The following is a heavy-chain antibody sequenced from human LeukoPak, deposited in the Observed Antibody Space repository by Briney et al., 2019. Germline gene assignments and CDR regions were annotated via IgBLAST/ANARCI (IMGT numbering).Heavy chain of an antibody. CDR3: ARRHMAAGNFDY. J-gene: IGHJ4*02. Sequence: GESLKISCKGSGYSFTSYWISWVRQMPGKGLEWMGRIDPSDSYTNYSPSFQGHVTISADKSISTAYLRWSSLKASDTAMYYCARRHMAAGNFDYWGQGTLVTVSS. CDR1: GYSFTSYW. CDR2: IDPSDSYT. D-gene: IGHD6-13*01. V-gene: IGHV5-10-1*01.